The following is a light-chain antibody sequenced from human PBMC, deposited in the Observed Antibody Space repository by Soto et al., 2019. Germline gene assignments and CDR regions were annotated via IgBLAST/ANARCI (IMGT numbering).Light chain of an antibody. CDR2: DVS. Sequence: QAVVTQEPSLTVSPGGTVTLTCGSSTGAVASGHFPYWFQQRPGQAPTSLIYDVSNKHPWTPARFSGSLLGGKAALTLSGAQPEDEAEYYCLLAYNGARVFGGGTTVTVL. CDR1: TGAVASGHF. V-gene: IGLV7-46*01. J-gene: IGLJ3*02. CDR3: LLAYNGARV.